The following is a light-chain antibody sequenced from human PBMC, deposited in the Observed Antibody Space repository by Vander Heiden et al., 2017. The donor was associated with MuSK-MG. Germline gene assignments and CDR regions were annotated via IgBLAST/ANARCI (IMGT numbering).Light chain of an antibody. CDR1: QGISSY. CDR2: YAS. CDR3: QQYDSNPSLT. V-gene: IGKV1D-43*01. Sequence: AIRMTQSPFSLSASVGDRVTITCWASQGISSYLAWYQQKPAKAPKLFIYYASSLQSGVPSRFSGSGYGTDYTLTISSLQPEDFAPYYCQQYDSNPSLTFGGGTKVEIK. J-gene: IGKJ4*01.